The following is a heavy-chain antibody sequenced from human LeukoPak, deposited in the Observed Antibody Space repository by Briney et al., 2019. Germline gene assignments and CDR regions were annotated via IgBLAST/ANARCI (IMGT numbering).Heavy chain of an antibody. CDR2: ISTTGTTI. CDR3: ARRVYYGSGTSQYYFDY. Sequence: GGSLRLSCAASGFTFSDYYMTWIRQAPGKGLEWLSYISTTGTTIYYADSVKGRFTISRDNAKNSLYLQMNSLRAEDTAVYYCARRVYYGSGTSQYYFDYWGQGTLVTISS. J-gene: IGHJ4*02. D-gene: IGHD3-10*01. V-gene: IGHV3-11*01. CDR1: GFTFSDYY.